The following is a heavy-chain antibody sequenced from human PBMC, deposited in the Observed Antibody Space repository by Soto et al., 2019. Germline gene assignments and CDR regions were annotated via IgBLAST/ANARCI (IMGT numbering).Heavy chain of an antibody. D-gene: IGHD4-17*01. CDR2: IYYSGST. CDR3: ARQGMTTVTNYFDY. J-gene: IGHJ4*02. V-gene: IGHV4-39*01. CDR1: GGSISSSSYY. Sequence: PSETLSLTCTVSGGSISSSSYYWGWIRQPPGKGLEWIGSIYYSGSTYYNPSLKSRVTISVDTSKNQFSLKLSSVTAADTAVYYCARQGMTTVTNYFDYWGQGTLVTSPQ.